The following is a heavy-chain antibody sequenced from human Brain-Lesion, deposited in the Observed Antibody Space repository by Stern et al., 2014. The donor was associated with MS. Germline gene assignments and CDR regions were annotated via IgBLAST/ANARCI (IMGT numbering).Heavy chain of an antibody. CDR2: INPKRGGT. CDR1: GYTFTGYY. V-gene: IGHV1-2*04. J-gene: IGHJ4*02. D-gene: IGHD3-22*01. CDR3: ATYYYDSTGYNDF. Sequence: VQLVESGAEVKKPGASVKVSCKASGYTFTGYYMHWVRQAPGQGLEWMGWINPKRGGTKYAQKFQGWVTMTRDTSINTAYMELSRLRSDDTAVYYCATYYYDSTGYNDFWGQGTLVTVSS.